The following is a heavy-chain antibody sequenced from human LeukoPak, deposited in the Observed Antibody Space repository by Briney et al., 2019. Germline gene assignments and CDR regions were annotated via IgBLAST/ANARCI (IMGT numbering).Heavy chain of an antibody. D-gene: IGHD3-10*01. J-gene: IGHJ4*02. CDR3: KGITMVRGDSDDY. V-gene: IGHV3-15*01. Sequence: GGSLRLSCAASGFTFSNAWMSWVRQAPGKGLEWVGRIKSKTDGGTTDYAAPVKGRFTISRDDSKNTLYLQMNSLKTEDTAVYYCKGITMVRGDSDDYWGQGTLVTVSS. CDR1: GFTFSNAW. CDR2: IKSKTDGGTT.